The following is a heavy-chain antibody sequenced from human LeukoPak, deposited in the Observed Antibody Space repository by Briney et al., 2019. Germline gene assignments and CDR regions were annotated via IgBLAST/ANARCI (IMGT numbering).Heavy chain of an antibody. Sequence: ASVKVSCKASGYTFTGYYMHWVRQAPGQGLEWMGWISAYNGNTNYAQKLQGRVTMTTDTSTSTAYMELRSLRSDDTAVYYCARRYSGYDWGVDYWGQGTLVTVSS. J-gene: IGHJ4*02. CDR3: ARRYSGYDWGVDY. V-gene: IGHV1-18*04. CDR1: GYTFTGYY. D-gene: IGHD5-12*01. CDR2: ISAYNGNT.